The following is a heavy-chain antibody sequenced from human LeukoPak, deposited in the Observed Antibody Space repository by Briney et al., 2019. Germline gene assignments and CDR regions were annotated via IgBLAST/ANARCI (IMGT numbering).Heavy chain of an antibody. J-gene: IGHJ4*02. CDR3: ARDFPGIAVAGTRPLDY. Sequence: TGGSLRLSCAASGFTFSSYSMNWVRQAPGKGLEWVSVIYSGGSTYYADSVKGRFTISRDNSKNTVYLQINSLRAEDTAVYYCARDFPGIAVAGTRPLDYWGQGTLVTVSS. CDR2: IYSGGST. V-gene: IGHV3-53*01. CDR1: GFTFSSYS. D-gene: IGHD6-19*01.